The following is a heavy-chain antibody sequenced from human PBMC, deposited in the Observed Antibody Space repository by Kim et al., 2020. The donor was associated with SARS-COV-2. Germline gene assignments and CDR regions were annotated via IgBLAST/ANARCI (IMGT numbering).Heavy chain of an antibody. D-gene: IGHD3-3*01. V-gene: IGHV4-59*01. CDR2: IYYSGSN. CDR3: AGGFWSGRCYYDYMDV. Sequence: SETLSLTCSVSGGSMSSYYWSWIRQPPGKGLEWIGPIYYSGSNNYNPHLKSRISISLNTPTKQFSLRLSSVPAADTAVYYCAGGFWSGRCYYDYMDVWGKGTTVTVSS. CDR1: GGSMSSYY. J-gene: IGHJ6*03.